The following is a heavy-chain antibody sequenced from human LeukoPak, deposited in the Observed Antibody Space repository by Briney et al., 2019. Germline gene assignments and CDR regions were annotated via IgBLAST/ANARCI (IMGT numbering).Heavy chain of an antibody. CDR2: IYTSGST. CDR1: GGSISSGDYY. J-gene: IGHJ4*02. D-gene: IGHD3-9*01. CDR3: ACGLQSATTKFD. Sequence: SETLSLTCTVSGGSISSGDYYWSWIRQPAGKGLEWIGRIYTSGSTNYNPSLKSRVTMSVDTSKNQFSLKLSSVTAADTAVYYCACGLQSATTKFDWGQGTLVTVSS. V-gene: IGHV4-61*02.